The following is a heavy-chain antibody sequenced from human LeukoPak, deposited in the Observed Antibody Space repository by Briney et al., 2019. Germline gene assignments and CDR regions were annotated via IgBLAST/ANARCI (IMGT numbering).Heavy chain of an antibody. CDR3: ARLTTVTTAVHYGMDV. J-gene: IGHJ6*02. V-gene: IGHV1-18*01. D-gene: IGHD4-17*01. CDR1: GYTFTSYG. Sequence: ASVKLSCKASGYTFTSYGITWVRQAPGQGLEWMGWISAYNGNTKYAHKLQGRFTMTTDTSTSTAYMELRSLRSDDTAVYYCARLTTVTTAVHYGMDVWGQGTTVTVSS. CDR2: ISAYNGNT.